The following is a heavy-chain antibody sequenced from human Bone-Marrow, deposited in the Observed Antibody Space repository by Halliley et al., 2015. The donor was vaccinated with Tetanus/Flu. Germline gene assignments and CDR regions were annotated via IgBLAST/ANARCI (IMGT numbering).Heavy chain of an antibody. CDR3: ARMRYDSRGSHFDY. Sequence: SLRLSCAASGFSFSGFEMNWVRQAPGKGLEWVSYISSGGTTIYYADSVKGRFTISRDNAKNSLSLQMNSLRAEDTAVYYCARMRYDSRGSHFDYWGQGTLVTVSS. CDR2: ISSGGTTI. V-gene: IGHV3-48*03. J-gene: IGHJ4*02. CDR1: GFSFSGFE. D-gene: IGHD3-22*01.